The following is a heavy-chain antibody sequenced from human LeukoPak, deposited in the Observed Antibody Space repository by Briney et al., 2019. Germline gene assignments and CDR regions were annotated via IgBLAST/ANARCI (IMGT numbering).Heavy chain of an antibody. Sequence: ASVKVSCKASGYTFTSYDINWVRQATGQGLEWMGWMNPNSGNTGYAQKFQGRVTMTRNTSISTAYMELSSLRSEDTAVYYCARVSLDYGDYPNWFDPWGQVTLVTVSS. CDR1: GYTFTSYD. V-gene: IGHV1-8*01. D-gene: IGHD4-17*01. CDR2: MNPNSGNT. CDR3: ARVSLDYGDYPNWFDP. J-gene: IGHJ5*02.